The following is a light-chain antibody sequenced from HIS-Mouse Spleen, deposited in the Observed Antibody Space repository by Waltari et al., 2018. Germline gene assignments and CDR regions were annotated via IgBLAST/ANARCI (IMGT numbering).Light chain of an antibody. CDR3: QVWDSSSDHVV. V-gene: IGLV3-21*03. CDR1: NIGRKS. J-gene: IGLJ2*01. Sequence: SYVLTQPPSVSVAPGKTARITCGGNNIGRKSVHWYQQKPGPAPVLVVYDDSARPSGIPERFSGSNSGNTATLTISRVEAGDEADYYCQVWDSSSDHVVFGGGTKLTVL. CDR2: DDS.